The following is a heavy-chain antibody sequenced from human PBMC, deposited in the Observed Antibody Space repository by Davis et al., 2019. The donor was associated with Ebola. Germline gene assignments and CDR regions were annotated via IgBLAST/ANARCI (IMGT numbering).Heavy chain of an antibody. J-gene: IGHJ3*02. D-gene: IGHD3-22*01. CDR1: GGSISSYY. V-gene: IGHV4-59*01. Sequence: PSETLSLTCTVSGGSISSYYWSWIRQPPGKGLEWIGYIYYSESTNYNPSLKSRVTISVDTSKNQFSLKLSSVTAADTAVYYCARVSGPLYDSSGHGALDIWGQGTMVTVSS. CDR3: ARVSGPLYDSSGHGALDI. CDR2: IYYSEST.